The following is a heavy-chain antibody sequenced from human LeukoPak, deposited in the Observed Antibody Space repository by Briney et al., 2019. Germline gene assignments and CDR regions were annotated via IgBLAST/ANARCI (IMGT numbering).Heavy chain of an antibody. CDR1: GYTLTSYY. Sequence: ASVKVSCKASGYTLTSYYIHWVRQAPGQGLEWMGIINPSGGSTSYAQKFQGRVTMTRDTSTSTVYMELSSLRSEDTAVYYCAREHIRYFDYWGQGTLVTVSS. J-gene: IGHJ4*02. V-gene: IGHV1-46*01. CDR3: AREHIRYFDY. CDR2: INPSGGST.